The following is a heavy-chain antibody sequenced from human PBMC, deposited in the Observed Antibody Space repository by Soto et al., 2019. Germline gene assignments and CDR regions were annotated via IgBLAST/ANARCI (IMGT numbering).Heavy chain of an antibody. J-gene: IGHJ6*02. CDR3: ARXSSYSSSWYWYYYGMDV. Sequence: GGSLRLSCAASGFTFSSYEMNWVRQAPGKGLEWVSYISSSGGTIYYADSVKGRFTISRDNAKNSLYLQMNSLRAEDTAVYYCARXSSYSSSWYWYYYGMDVWGQGTTVTVSS. V-gene: IGHV3-48*03. D-gene: IGHD6-13*01. CDR2: ISSSGGTI. CDR1: GFTFSSYE.